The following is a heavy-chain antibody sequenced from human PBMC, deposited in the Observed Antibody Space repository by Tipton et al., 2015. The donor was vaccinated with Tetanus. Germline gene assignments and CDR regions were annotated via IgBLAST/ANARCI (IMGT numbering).Heavy chain of an antibody. CDR1: GGSISTYF. V-gene: IGHV4-59*08. J-gene: IGHJ5*02. CDR3: ARQLWGYWFDP. CDR2: IYYSGST. D-gene: IGHD7-27*01. Sequence: TLSLTCTVSGGSISTYFWSWIRQPPGKGLEWIGYIYYSGSTSNNPSLKSRVTVSVDTSKNQFSLTLSSVTATDTAVYYCARQLWGYWFDPWGQGTRVTVSS.